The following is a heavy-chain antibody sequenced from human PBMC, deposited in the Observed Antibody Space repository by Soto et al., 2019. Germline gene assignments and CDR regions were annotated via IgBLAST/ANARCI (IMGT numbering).Heavy chain of an antibody. CDR3: AGDGITIFGVVIEIVATRRAACDM. D-gene: IGHD3-3*01. V-gene: IGHV1-18*04. Sequence: ASVKVSCKASGYTFTSYGISWVRQAPGQGLEWMGWISAYNGNTNYAQKLQGRVTMTTDTSTSTAYMELRSLRSDDTAVYYCAGDGITIFGVVIEIVATRRAACDMLGQGKMVSISS. J-gene: IGHJ3*02. CDR2: ISAYNGNT. CDR1: GYTFTSYG.